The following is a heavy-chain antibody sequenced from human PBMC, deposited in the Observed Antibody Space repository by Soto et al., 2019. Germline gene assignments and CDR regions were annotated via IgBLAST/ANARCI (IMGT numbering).Heavy chain of an antibody. Sequence: GGSLRLSCAASGFTFGTYTMNWVRQAPGKGLEWVSALGGGGDTHYAESVKGRFTISRDYSKNILLLQMNSLRDEDSAIYYCATRIVLGYCSSTSCEENWFDPWGQGTLVTVSS. D-gene: IGHD2-2*01. CDR1: GFTFGTYT. J-gene: IGHJ5*02. CDR2: LGGGGDT. CDR3: ATRIVLGYCSSTSCEENWFDP. V-gene: IGHV3-23*01.